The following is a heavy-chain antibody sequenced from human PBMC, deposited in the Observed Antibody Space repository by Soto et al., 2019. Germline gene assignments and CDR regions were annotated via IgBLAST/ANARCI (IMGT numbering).Heavy chain of an antibody. Sequence: PSENLSLTCTVSGASMTSFYWTWIRQTAGKGLEWIGRIHTTGTTNYNPSLRGRVTMSVDTSKNQFSLELSSVTAADTAVYYCARRYCDTKCYLWTDPSCQGTFLSLSS. CDR2: IHTTGTT. D-gene: IGHD2-15*01. V-gene: IGHV4-4*07. CDR1: GASMTSFY. CDR3: ARRYCDTKCYLWTDP. J-gene: IGHJ5*02.